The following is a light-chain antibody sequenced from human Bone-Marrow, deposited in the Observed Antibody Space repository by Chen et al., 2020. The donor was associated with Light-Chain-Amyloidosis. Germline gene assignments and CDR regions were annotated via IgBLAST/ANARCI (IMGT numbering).Light chain of an antibody. Sequence: EIVLTQSPGTLSLSPGERATLSCRASQSVSSSYFAWYQQKPGQAPRLLIYGASSRATGIPDRFRGSGSGTDFTRTISRLEPGDLAVYCCQQYGSSPKAFGPRTTEEIK. J-gene: IGKJ1*01. CDR3: QQYGSSPKA. CDR2: GAS. V-gene: IGKV3-20*01. CDR1: QSVSSSY.